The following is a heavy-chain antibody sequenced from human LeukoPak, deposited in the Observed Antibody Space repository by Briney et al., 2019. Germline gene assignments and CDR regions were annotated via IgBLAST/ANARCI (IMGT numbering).Heavy chain of an antibody. CDR1: GGSFSGYY. CDR2: INHSGST. Sequence: PSETLSLTCAVYGGSFSGYYWSWIRQPPGKGLEWIGEINHSGSTNYNPSLKSRVTISVDTSKNQFSLKLSPVTAADTAVYYCAREFPQLSAFDIWGQGTMVTVSS. V-gene: IGHV4-34*01. J-gene: IGHJ3*02. D-gene: IGHD3-10*01. CDR3: AREFPQLSAFDI.